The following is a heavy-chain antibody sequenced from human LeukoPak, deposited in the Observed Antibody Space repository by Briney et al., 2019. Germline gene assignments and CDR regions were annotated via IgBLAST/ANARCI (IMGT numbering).Heavy chain of an antibody. Sequence: ASVKVSCKASGYTFTSYYMHWVRQAPGQGLEWMGIINPSGGSTSYAQKFQGRVTMTRNTSISTAYMELSSLRSEDTAVYYCARGSILLWFGESYGTWGRGTLVTVSS. CDR1: GYTFTSYY. CDR3: ARGSILLWFGESYGT. V-gene: IGHV1-46*01. J-gene: IGHJ4*02. D-gene: IGHD3-10*01. CDR2: INPSGGST.